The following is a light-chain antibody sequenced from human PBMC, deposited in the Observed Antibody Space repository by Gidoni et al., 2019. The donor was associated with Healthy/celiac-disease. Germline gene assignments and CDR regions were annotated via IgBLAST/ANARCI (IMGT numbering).Light chain of an antibody. Sequence: DIVLTQSPGTLALSPGERATLSCRASQSVSSSYLAWYQQKPCQAPRLLIYGASSRATGIPDRCSGSGSGTDFTLTISRLEPEDFAVYYCQQYGSAPYTFXQXTKLEIK. CDR3: QQYGSAPYT. CDR1: QSVSSSY. CDR2: GAS. V-gene: IGKV3-20*01. J-gene: IGKJ2*01.